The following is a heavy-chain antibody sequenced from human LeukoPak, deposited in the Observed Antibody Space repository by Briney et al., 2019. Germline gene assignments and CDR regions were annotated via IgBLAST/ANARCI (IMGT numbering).Heavy chain of an antibody. CDR3: AKTYSGNYYSYFDY. CDR1: GFTFSTYA. J-gene: IGHJ4*02. CDR2: ISGSDGST. D-gene: IGHD1-26*01. V-gene: IGHV3-23*01. Sequence: GGSLRLSCAASGFTFSTYAMSWVRQAPGKGLEWVSTISGSDGSTYYADSVKGRFTISRDNSKNTLYLQMDSLRAEDTAVYYCAKTYSGNYYSYFDYWGQGTLVTVSS.